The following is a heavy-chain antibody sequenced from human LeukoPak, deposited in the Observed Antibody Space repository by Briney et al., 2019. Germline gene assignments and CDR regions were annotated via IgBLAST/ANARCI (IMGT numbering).Heavy chain of an antibody. CDR2: INPNSGGT. CDR1: GYTFTGYY. CDR3: ARGGYCSSGNCFVLAAEFDY. D-gene: IGHD2-15*01. J-gene: IGHJ4*02. V-gene: IGHV1-2*02. Sequence: ASVKVSCKASGYTFTGYYMHWVRQAPGQGLEWMGWINPNSGGTDHARKFQGRVTMTRDTSISTAYMELKWLGSDDTAVYYCARGGYCSSGNCFVLAAEFDYWGQGTLVTVSS.